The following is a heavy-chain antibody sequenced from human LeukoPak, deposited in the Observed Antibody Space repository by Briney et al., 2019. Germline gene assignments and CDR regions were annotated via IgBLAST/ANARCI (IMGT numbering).Heavy chain of an antibody. CDR3: ASGNGYYYRYFDY. CDR1: DDSISSGGYY. J-gene: IGHJ4*02. CDR2: IHYSGNT. D-gene: IGHD3-22*01. V-gene: IGHV4-31*03. Sequence: PSETLSLTCTVSDDSISSGGYYWTWIRQYPGKGLEWIGYIHYSGNTYYNPSLKSRVTISVDTSKYQFSLKLSSVTAADTAVYYCASGNGYYYRYFDYWGQGTLVTVSS.